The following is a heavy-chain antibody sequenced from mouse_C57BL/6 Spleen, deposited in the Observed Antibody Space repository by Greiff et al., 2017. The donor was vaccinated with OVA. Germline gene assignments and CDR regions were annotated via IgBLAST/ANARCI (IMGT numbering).Heavy chain of an antibody. J-gene: IGHJ2*01. Sequence: EVHLVESGGGLVKPGGSLKLSCAASGFTFSSYAMSWVRQTPEKRLEWVATISDGGSYTYYPANVKGRFPISRDNAKNNLYLQMSHLKSEDTAMYYCARDKGTTVVATNYFDYWGQGTTLTVSS. CDR3: ARDKGTTVVATNYFDY. D-gene: IGHD1-1*01. V-gene: IGHV5-4*01. CDR2: ISDGGSYT. CDR1: GFTFSSYA.